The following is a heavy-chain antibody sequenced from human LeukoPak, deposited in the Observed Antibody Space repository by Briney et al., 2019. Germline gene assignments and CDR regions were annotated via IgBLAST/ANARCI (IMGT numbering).Heavy chain of an antibody. CDR2: IYSGGST. J-gene: IGHJ5*02. CDR1: GFTVSSNY. V-gene: IGHV3-53*01. D-gene: IGHD2-21*02. Sequence: PGGSLRLSCAASGFTVSSNYMSWVRQAPGKGLEWVSVIYSGGSTYYADSVKGRFTISRDNSKNTLYLQMNSLRAEDTAVYYCARDGVAYCGGDCYSSWGQGTLVTVSS. CDR3: ARDGVAYCGGDCYSS.